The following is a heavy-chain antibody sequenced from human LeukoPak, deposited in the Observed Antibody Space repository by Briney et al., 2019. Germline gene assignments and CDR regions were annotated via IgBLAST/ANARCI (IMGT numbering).Heavy chain of an antibody. CDR3: AKGKGYDFWSGDVFDY. D-gene: IGHD3-3*01. V-gene: IGHV3-48*03. CDR1: GFTFSSYE. Sequence: GGSLRLSCAASGFTFSSYEMNWVRQAPGKGLEWVSYISSSGSTIYYADSVKGRFTISRDNAKNSLYLQMNSLRAEDTAVYYCAKGKGYDFWSGDVFDYWGQGTLVTVSS. CDR2: ISSSGSTI. J-gene: IGHJ4*02.